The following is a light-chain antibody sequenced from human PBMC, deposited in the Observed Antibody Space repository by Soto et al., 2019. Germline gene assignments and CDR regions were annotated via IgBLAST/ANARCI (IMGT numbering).Light chain of an antibody. CDR1: SSDVGGHDY. J-gene: IGLJ3*02. CDR3: SSFTSTNTWV. V-gene: IGLV2-14*01. CDR2: EAF. Sequence: QSALTQVASVSGSPGQSITISCTATSSDVGGHDYVSWYLQHPGKAPKLLIYEAFNRPSGVSDRFSGSKSGSTASLTICGLQAEDEGDYYCSSFTSTNTWVFGGGTELTVL.